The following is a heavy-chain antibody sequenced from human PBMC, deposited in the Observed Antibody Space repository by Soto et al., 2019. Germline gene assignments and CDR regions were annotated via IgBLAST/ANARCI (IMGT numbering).Heavy chain of an antibody. CDR1: GFTFSSYG. V-gene: IGHV3-33*01. D-gene: IGHD3-3*01. CDR2: IWYDGSNK. Sequence: GGSLRLSCAASGFTFSSYGMHWVRQAPGKGLEWVAVIWYDGSNKYYADSVKGRFTISRDNSKNTLYLQMNSLRAEDTAVYYCARDLSDFWSGHGDYWGQGTLVTVSS. CDR3: ARDLSDFWSGHGDY. J-gene: IGHJ4*02.